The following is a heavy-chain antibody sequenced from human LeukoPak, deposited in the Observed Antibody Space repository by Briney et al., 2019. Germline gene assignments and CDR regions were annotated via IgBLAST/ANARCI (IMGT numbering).Heavy chain of an antibody. V-gene: IGHV4-39*01. D-gene: IGHD4-23*01. Sequence: SETLSLTCTVSGGSISSSSYYWGWIRQPPWKGLEWIGSIYYSGSTYYNPSLKSRVTISVDTSKNQFSLKLSSVTAADTAVYYCARHYPVVTPYYFDYWGQGTLVTVSS. CDR3: ARHYPVVTPYYFDY. J-gene: IGHJ4*02. CDR2: IYYSGST. CDR1: GGSISSSSYY.